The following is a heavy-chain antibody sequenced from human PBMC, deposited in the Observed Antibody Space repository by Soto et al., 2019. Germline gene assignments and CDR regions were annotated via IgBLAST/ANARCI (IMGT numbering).Heavy chain of an antibody. CDR3: AREGDTSGRFDY. CDR1: GFSLSSFG. V-gene: IGHV3-33*01. J-gene: IGHJ4*02. CDR2: IWFDGSNK. D-gene: IGHD3-22*01. Sequence: QVQLVESGGGVVQPGRSLRLSCATSGFSLSSFGMHWVRQAPGKGLEWVALIWFDGSNKYYSDSVKGRFTISRDNSKNTLYLQMNSLRAEDTAVFYCAREGDTSGRFDYWGQGTLVTVSS.